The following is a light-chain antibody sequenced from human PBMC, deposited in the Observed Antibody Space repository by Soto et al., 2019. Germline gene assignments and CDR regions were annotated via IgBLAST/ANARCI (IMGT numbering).Light chain of an antibody. CDR2: GAS. J-gene: IGKJ2*01. V-gene: IGKV3-20*01. CDR1: QSVSSSY. Sequence: EIVLTQSPGTLSLSPGERATLSCRASQSVSSSYLAWYQQKPGQAPRLLIYGASSRSTGIPDRFSGSGSGTAFTLTISRLEAEDSAVYYCQQYGISPAYTFGQGTKLEIK. CDR3: QQYGISPAYT.